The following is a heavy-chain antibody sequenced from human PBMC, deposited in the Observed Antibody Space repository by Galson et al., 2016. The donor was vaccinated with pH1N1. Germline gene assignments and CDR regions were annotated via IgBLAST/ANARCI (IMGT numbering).Heavy chain of an antibody. CDR2: ISSSSSYI. J-gene: IGHJ2*01. CDR1: GFTFDDYA. D-gene: IGHD3-22*01. V-gene: IGHV3-21*01. CDR3: ARVSGGYYDTSGYYYRWYFDL. Sequence: SLRLSCAASGFTFDDYAMHWVRQAPGKGLEWVSSISSSSSYIYYADSVKGRFTISRDNAENSLYLQMNSLRAEDTAVYYCARVSGGYYDTSGYYYRWYFDLWGRGTLVTVSS.